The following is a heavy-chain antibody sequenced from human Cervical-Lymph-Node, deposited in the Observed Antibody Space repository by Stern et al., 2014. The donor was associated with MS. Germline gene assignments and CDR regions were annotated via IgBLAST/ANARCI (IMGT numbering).Heavy chain of an antibody. D-gene: IGHD3-10*01. V-gene: IGHV4-59*13. CDR2: VFFSGTT. CDR3: ARDVSSHYYDSGSSFDY. CDR1: GGSISGYY. Sequence: QVQLQESGPGLVKPSETLSLTCNVSGGSISGYYWTWIRQSPGRGLEWLGSVFFSGTTKYNPSLKSRVAISVDTFKNQFSLKLKSVTAADTAVYYCARDVSSHYYDSGSSFDYWGQGTLVTVSS. J-gene: IGHJ4*02.